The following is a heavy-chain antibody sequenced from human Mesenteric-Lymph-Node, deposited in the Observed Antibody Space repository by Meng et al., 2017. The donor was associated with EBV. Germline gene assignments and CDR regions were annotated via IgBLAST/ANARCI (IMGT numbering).Heavy chain of an antibody. CDR3: ARITFGGAIGD. CDR1: SGSISNSKW. J-gene: IGHJ4*02. V-gene: IGHV4-4*02. CDR2: IFHSGGT. D-gene: IGHD3-16*02. Sequence: VQPWELGHGPVKPLGTLSFTCAVSSGSISNSKWWRWVCQPQGKGLQWIGEIFHSGGTNYNPSLKSRVTISVDKSKNQFSLKVNSLTAADTAVYYCARITFGGAIGDWGQGTLVTVSS.